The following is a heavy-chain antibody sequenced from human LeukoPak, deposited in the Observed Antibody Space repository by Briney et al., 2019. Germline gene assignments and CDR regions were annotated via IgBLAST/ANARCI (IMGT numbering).Heavy chain of an antibody. CDR3: TLWFGEYGDGFDI. CDR1: GYTFTDCY. D-gene: IGHD3-10*01. V-gene: IGHV1-2*02. CDR2: INPNTGGT. J-gene: IGHJ3*02. Sequence: GASVKVSCKASGYTFTDCYMHWVRQAPGQGLEWMGWINPNTGGTNYAQQFQGRVTMIRDTSISTAYMELRRLRPDDTAVYCATLWFGEYGDGFDIWGQGTMVTVSS.